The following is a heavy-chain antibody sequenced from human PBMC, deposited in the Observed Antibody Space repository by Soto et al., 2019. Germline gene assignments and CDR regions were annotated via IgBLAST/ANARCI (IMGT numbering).Heavy chain of an antibody. CDR3: ARYSITMIVEQGFDY. CDR2: IYHSGST. J-gene: IGHJ4*02. D-gene: IGHD3-22*01. Sequence: WETLCLPCAVSGGSISSSNWGSWVRQPPGKGLEWLGEIYHSGSTNYNPSLKSRVTISVAKSKNQLSLKLSSVSAAATAVYYCARYSITMIVEQGFDYWGQGTRVTVAS. V-gene: IGHV4-4*02. CDR1: GGSISSSNW.